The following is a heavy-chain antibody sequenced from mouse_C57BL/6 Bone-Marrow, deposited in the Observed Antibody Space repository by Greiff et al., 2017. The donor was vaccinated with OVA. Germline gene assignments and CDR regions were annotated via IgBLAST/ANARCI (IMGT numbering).Heavy chain of an antibody. J-gene: IGHJ3*01. V-gene: IGHV10-1*01. CDR3: VRWFAY. Sequence: VKDRFTISRDDSESMLYLQMNNLKTEDTAMYYCVRWFAYWGQGTLVTVSA.